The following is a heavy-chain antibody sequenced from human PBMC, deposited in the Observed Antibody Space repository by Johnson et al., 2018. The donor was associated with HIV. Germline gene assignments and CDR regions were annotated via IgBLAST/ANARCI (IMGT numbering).Heavy chain of an antibody. CDR1: GFTFSNYD. J-gene: IGHJ3*02. CDR3: TTDLAAVGSGAFDI. CDR2: ISYDGSNK. Sequence: QVQLVESGGGLVQPGGSLRLSCAASGFTFSNYDMHWVRQGTGKGLEWVAVISYDGSNKDYADSVKGRFTISRDNSKNTLYLQMNSLKTEDTAVYYCTTDLAAVGSGAFDIWGQGTMVTVSS. D-gene: IGHD6-13*01. V-gene: IGHV3-30-3*01.